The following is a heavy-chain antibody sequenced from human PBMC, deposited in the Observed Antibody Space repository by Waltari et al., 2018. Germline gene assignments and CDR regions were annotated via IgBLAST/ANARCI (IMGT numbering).Heavy chain of an antibody. CDR3: ARDQGVVARRGGYYYGMDV. V-gene: IGHV1-2*04. J-gene: IGHJ6*02. CDR1: GYTFTGYY. D-gene: IGHD6-6*01. CDR2: INPNSGGT. Sequence: QVQLVQSGAEVKKPGASVKVSCKASGYTFTGYYMHWVRQAPGQGLEWMGWINPNSGGTNYAQKFQGWVTMTRDTSISTAYMELSRLRSDDTAVYYCARDQGVVARRGGYYYGMDVWGQGTTVTVSS.